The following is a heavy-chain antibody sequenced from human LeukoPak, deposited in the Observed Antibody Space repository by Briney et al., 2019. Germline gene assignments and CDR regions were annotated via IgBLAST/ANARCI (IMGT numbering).Heavy chain of an antibody. CDR2: IIPIFGTA. D-gene: IGHD2-2*01. V-gene: IGHV1-69*05. Sequence: SVKVSCKASGGTFSSYAVSWVRQAPGQGLEWMGGIIPIFGTANYAQKFQGRVTITTDESTSTAYMELSSLRSEDTAVYYCARDRPAKGYCSSTSCRGWFDYWGQGTLVTVSS. CDR1: GGTFSSYA. J-gene: IGHJ4*02. CDR3: ARDRPAKGYCSSTSCRGWFDY.